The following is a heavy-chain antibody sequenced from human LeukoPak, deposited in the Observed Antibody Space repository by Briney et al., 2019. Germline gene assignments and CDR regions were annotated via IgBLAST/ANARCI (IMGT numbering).Heavy chain of an antibody. V-gene: IGHV1-8*01. CDR2: MNPNSGNT. CDR3: ARGGRFGESLFVYYFDY. CDR1: GYTFTSYD. D-gene: IGHD3-10*01. J-gene: IGHJ4*02. Sequence: GASVKVSCKASGYTFTSYDINWVRQATGQGLEWMGWMNPNSGNTGYAQKFQGRVTMTRNTSISTAYIELSSLRSEDTAVYYCARGGRFGESLFVYYFDYWGQGTLVTVSS.